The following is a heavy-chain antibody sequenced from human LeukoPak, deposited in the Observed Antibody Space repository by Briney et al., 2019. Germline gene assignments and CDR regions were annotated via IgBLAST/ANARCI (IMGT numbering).Heavy chain of an antibody. Sequence: ASVKVSCKASGYTFTGYYMHWVRRAAGQGLEWMGWINPNSGGTNYAQKFQGRVTMTRDTSISTAYMELSRLRSDDTAVYYCARGEYSASWFDPWGQGTLVTVSS. J-gene: IGHJ5*02. CDR1: GYTFTGYY. CDR2: INPNSGGT. D-gene: IGHD2/OR15-2a*01. V-gene: IGHV1-2*02. CDR3: ARGEYSASWFDP.